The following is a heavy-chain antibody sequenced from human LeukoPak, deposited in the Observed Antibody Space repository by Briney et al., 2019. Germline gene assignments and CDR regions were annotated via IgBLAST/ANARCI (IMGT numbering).Heavy chain of an antibody. CDR1: GGTFCSYA. J-gene: IGHJ5*02. CDR2: IIPIFGTA. D-gene: IGHD6-25*01. CDR3: ARGRLEGNWFDP. Sequence: ASVKVSCKASGGTFCSYAISWVRQAPGQGLEWMGGIIPIFGTANYAQKFQGRVTITADESTSTAYMELSSLRSEDTAVYYCARGRLEGNWFDPWGQGTLVTVSS. V-gene: IGHV1-69*13.